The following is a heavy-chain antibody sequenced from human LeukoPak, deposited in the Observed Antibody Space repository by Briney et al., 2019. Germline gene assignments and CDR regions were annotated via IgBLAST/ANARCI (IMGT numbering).Heavy chain of an antibody. J-gene: IGHJ6*03. Sequence: SETLSLTCTVSDGPIRGHYWTWIRQSPLKGLEWIGDISNSGSTKYNPSLKSRVTISIDTSKNQFSLRLTSVTAADTAVYYCGRDALVGYFSYYYIDVWGKGTTVTVSS. CDR3: GRDALVGYFSYYYIDV. V-gene: IGHV4-59*11. CDR1: DGPIRGHY. D-gene: IGHD2-15*01. CDR2: ISNSGST.